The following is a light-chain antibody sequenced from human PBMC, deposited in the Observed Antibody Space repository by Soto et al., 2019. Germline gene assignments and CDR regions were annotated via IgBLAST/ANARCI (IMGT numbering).Light chain of an antibody. J-gene: IGKJ1*01. V-gene: IGKV1-5*03. CDR1: QSVSIW. CDR3: QQFNTSPWT. CDR2: KSS. Sequence: DIQMTKHPSTLSASEGDRVTISCRASQSVSIWLAWYQQKPGRAPKLLIYKSSILESGVPSRFSGSGSGTEFTLTISSLQPDDFATYYCQQFNTSPWTFGQGTKVDIK.